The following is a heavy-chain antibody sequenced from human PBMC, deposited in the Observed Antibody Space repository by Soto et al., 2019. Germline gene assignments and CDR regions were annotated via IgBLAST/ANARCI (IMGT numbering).Heavy chain of an antibody. D-gene: IGHD3-22*01. CDR3: ARDVADSSGYYYGGYFDY. Sequence: SETLSLTCAVSGGSISSSNWWSWVRQPPGKGLEWIGEIYHSGSTNYNPSLKSRVTISVDKSKNQFSLKLSSVTAADTAVYYCARDVADSSGYYYGGYFDYWGQGTLVTVSS. V-gene: IGHV4-4*02. CDR2: IYHSGST. J-gene: IGHJ4*02. CDR1: GGSISSSNW.